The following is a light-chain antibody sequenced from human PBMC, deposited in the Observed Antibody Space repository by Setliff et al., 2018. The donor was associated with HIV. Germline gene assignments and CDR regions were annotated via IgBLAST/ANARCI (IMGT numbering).Light chain of an antibody. V-gene: IGLV2-8*01. Sequence: QSALTQPPSAPGSPGQSVTISCTGTSSDVGGYNYVSWYQQHPGKAPKLMIYDVTKRPSGVPDRFSGSKSGNTASLTISGLHTDDEADYYCCSYGGNSVSHVFGTGTKVTVL. CDR1: SSDVGGYNY. J-gene: IGLJ1*01. CDR2: DVT. CDR3: CSYGGNSVSHV.